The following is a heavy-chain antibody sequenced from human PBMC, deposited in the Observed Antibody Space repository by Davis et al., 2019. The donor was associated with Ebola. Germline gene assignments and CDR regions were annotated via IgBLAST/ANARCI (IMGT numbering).Heavy chain of an antibody. CDR2: INGYNGNT. CDR3: ARVSSGHLSFHHHMDV. J-gene: IGHJ6*02. Sequence: ASVKVSCKTSGYTFTNYGINWVRQAPGQGLEWMGWINGYNGNTDSAQKFHDRITMTTQTSTSTAYLELRSLTLDDTAVYFCARVSSGHLSFHHHMDVWGQGTTVTVS. CDR1: GYTFTNYG. V-gene: IGHV1-18*04. D-gene: IGHD2-15*01.